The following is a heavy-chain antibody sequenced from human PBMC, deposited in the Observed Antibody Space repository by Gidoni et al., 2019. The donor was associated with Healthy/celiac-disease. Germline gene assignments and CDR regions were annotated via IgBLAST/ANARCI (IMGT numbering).Heavy chain of an antibody. D-gene: IGHD4-17*01. J-gene: IGHJ4*02. Sequence: QVQLQESGPGLVRPPATLSLTCTASGGSISSYSWSWTRQPPGTGLEWIGYIYYSGSTNYNPSLKSRVTISVDTSKNQFSLMLSSVTAADTAVYYCAREDYCDYSHWGQGTLVTVSS. CDR1: GGSISSYS. CDR3: AREDYCDYSH. V-gene: IGHV4-59*01. CDR2: IYYSGST.